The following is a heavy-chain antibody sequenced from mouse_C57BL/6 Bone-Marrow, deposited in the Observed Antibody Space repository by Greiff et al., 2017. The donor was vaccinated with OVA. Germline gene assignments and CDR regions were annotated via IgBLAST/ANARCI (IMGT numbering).Heavy chain of an antibody. CDR1: GYTFTNYW. CDR3: ARWSTTASDY. CDR2: IYPGGGYT. D-gene: IGHD1-2*01. J-gene: IGHJ2*01. V-gene: IGHV1-63*01. Sequence: QFHVKQSGAELVRPGTSVKMSCKASGYTFTNYWIGWAKQRPGHGLEWIGDIYPGGGYTNYNEKFKGKATLTADKSSSTAYMQFSSLTSEDSAIYYCARWSTTASDYWGQGTTLTVSS.